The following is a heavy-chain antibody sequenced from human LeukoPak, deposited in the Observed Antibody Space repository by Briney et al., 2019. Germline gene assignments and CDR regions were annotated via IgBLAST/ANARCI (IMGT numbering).Heavy chain of an antibody. V-gene: IGHV5-51*01. CDR2: IYPGDSDS. Sequence: GESLKISCKGSGYNFTSHWIGWVRQMPGKGLEWMGIIYPGDSDSRQSPSLRGQVTISADKSINTAYLQWNSLKASDTAMYYCARVHHFVGATATWASDAFDLWGQGTMVTVSS. D-gene: IGHD2-21*02. J-gene: IGHJ3*01. CDR1: GYNFTSHW. CDR3: ARVHHFVGATATWASDAFDL.